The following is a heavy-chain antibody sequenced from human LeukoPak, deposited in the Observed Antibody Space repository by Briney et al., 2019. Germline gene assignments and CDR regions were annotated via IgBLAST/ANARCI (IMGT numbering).Heavy chain of an antibody. D-gene: IGHD1-26*01. Sequence: GGSLRLSCAASGFTVTDYNMSWIRQAPGKGLEWVSFSSSRSFTNYADSVKGRFTISRDNAKNTLYLQVKSLRADDTAVYYCARRWELQVGAFDVWGQGAMVTVSS. V-gene: IGHV3-11*03. CDR1: GFTVTDYN. CDR2: SSSRSFT. J-gene: IGHJ3*01. CDR3: ARRWELQVGAFDV.